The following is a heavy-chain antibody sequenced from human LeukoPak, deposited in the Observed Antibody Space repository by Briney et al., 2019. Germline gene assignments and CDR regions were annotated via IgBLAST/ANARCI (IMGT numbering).Heavy chain of an antibody. V-gene: IGHV3-23*01. CDR1: GFTLSNYA. CDR3: ARRGIVIRGLLIIGFHKEAYYFDY. J-gene: IGHJ4*02. D-gene: IGHD3-10*01. Sequence: GGSLRLSCVVSGFTLSNYAMNWVRQAPGKGLEWVSGISGGAINTKYADSVTGRFTISRDNSLHTLYLQMNILRAEDAAVYFCARRGIVIRGLLIIGFHKEAYYFDYWGQGVLVTVSS. CDR2: ISGGAINT.